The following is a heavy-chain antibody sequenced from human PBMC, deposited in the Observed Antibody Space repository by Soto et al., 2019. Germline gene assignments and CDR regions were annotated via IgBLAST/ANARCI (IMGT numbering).Heavy chain of an antibody. D-gene: IGHD7-27*01. CDR1: GFTLSQFG. V-gene: IGHV3-33*01. Sequence: QVQLVESGGGVVQPGGSLRLSCTASGFTLSQFGMHWVRQIPGKGLEWVALISYDGSKEFYAASVQGRVTISRDISKNTLFLQRNSLRVDDRGIYYCARKLRDSTNWGKWFYNYDMDVWGQGTTVTVAS. CDR3: ARKLRDSTNWGKWFYNYDMDV. CDR2: ISYDGSKE. J-gene: IGHJ6*02.